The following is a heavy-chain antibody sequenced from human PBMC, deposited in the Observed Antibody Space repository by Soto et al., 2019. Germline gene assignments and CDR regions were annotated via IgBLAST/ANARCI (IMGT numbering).Heavy chain of an antibody. Sequence: QVQLVESGGGVVQPGRSLRLSCAASGFTFSSYAMHWVRQAPGKGLEWVAVISYDGSNKYYADSVKGRFTISRDNSKNTLYLQINSLRAEDTAVYYCARGEGFGAPFDYWGQGTLVTVSS. CDR3: ARGEGFGAPFDY. CDR1: GFTFSSYA. V-gene: IGHV3-30-3*01. CDR2: ISYDGSNK. J-gene: IGHJ4*02. D-gene: IGHD3-10*01.